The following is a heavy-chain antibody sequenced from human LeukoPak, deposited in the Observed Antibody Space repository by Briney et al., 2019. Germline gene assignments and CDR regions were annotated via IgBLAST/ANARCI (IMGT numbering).Heavy chain of an antibody. D-gene: IGHD4/OR15-4a*01. CDR2: IKSKTDGGTT. J-gene: IGHJ1*01. Sequence: GGSLRLSCAASGFTFSNAWMNWVRQAPGKGLEWVGRIKSKTDGGTTDYAAPVKGRFTISRDDSKNTLYLQMSSLRAEDTAVYYCVKGTTPLHHGALAEYFQHWGQGTLVTVSS. CDR1: GFTFSNAW. CDR3: VKGTTPLHHGALAEYFQH. V-gene: IGHV3-15*07.